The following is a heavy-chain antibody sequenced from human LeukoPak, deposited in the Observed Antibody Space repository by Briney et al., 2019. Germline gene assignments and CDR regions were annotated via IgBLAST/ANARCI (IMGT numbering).Heavy chain of an antibody. CDR3: AKDARIAAAGTGYYFDY. CDR1: GFTFSSYG. J-gene: IGHJ4*02. CDR2: ISYDGSNK. Sequence: ERSLRLSCAASGFTFSSYGMHWVRQAPGKGLEWVAVISYDGSNKYYADSVKGRFTISRDNSKNTLYLQMNSLRAEDTAVYYCAKDARIAAAGTGYYFDYWGQGTLVTVSS. D-gene: IGHD6-13*01. V-gene: IGHV3-30*18.